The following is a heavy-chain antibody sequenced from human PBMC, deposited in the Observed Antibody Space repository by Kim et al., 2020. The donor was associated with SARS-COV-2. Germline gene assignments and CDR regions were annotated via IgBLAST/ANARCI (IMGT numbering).Heavy chain of an antibody. CDR2: IYPGDSDT. Sequence: GESLKISCKGSGYSFTSYWIGWVRQMPGKGLEWMGIIYPGDSDTRYSPSFQGQVTISADKSISTAYLQWSSLKASDTAMYYCARHALFYDSSGYLSAYYFDYWGQGTLVTVSS. D-gene: IGHD3-22*01. V-gene: IGHV5-51*01. CDR1: GYSFTSYW. CDR3: ARHALFYDSSGYLSAYYFDY. J-gene: IGHJ4*02.